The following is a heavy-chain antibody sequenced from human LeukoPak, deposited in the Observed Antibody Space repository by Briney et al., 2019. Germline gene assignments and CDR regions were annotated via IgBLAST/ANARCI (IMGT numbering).Heavy chain of an antibody. D-gene: IGHD6-19*01. J-gene: IGHJ4*02. CDR2: ISSSSSYI. CDR3: ARDASSGWYHGDY. Sequence: GGALRLSCAASGFTFSSYSMNWVRQAPGEGLEWVSSISSSSSYIYYADSVKGRFTISRDNAKNSLYLQMNSLRAEDTAVYYCARDASSGWYHGDYWGQGTLVTVSS. V-gene: IGHV3-21*01. CDR1: GFTFSSYS.